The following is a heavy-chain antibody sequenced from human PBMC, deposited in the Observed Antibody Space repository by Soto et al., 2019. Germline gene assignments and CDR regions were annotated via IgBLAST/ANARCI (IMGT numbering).Heavy chain of an antibody. J-gene: IGHJ5*02. CDR1: GGAISGYY. D-gene: IGHD3-3*01. V-gene: IGHV4-4*07. Sequence: SETLSLTCTVSGGAISGYYLTWIRQSAGKGLEWIGRIYSSGGTKYNPSLQSRVTMSLDTSKNQFSLRLTSVTAADTAVYYCARGQRFSDSFDPWGQGTLLTVSS. CDR3: ARGQRFSDSFDP. CDR2: IYSSGGT.